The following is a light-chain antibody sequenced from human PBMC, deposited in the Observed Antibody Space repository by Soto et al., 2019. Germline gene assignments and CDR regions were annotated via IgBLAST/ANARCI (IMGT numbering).Light chain of an antibody. J-gene: IGKJ5*01. Sequence: EIVLTQSPATLSLSPVERATLSCMASQSVSSYLAWYQRKPGQAPRLLLYGASTRATGIPVRFSGSGFGTEFTLTISSLQSEDFAVYYCQQRRNWQVTFGQGTRLEIK. CDR3: QQRRNWQVT. CDR2: GAS. V-gene: IGKV3-11*01. CDR1: QSVSSY.